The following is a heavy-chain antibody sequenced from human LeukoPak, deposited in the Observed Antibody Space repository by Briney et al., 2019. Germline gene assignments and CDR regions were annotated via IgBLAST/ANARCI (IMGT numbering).Heavy chain of an antibody. J-gene: IGHJ6*02. CDR3: ARSRAYCYGMDV. V-gene: IGHV1-69*13. Sequence: GASVKVSCKASGGTFSSYAISWVRQAPGQGLEWMGGIIPIVGTANYAQKFQGRVTITADESTSTAYMELSSLRSEDTAVYYCARSRAYCYGMDVWGQGTTVTVSS. CDR1: GGTFSSYA. CDR2: IIPIVGTA.